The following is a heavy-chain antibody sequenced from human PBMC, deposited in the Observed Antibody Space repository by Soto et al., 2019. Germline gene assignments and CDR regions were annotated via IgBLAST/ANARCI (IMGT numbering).Heavy chain of an antibody. CDR3: ARDWTVTTFDY. V-gene: IGHV3-48*01. Sequence: EVQLVESGGGLVQPGGSLRLSCAASGFTFSSYSMNWVRQAPGKGLEWVSYISSSSSTIYYADTVKGRFTISRDNAKNSLYLQMTSLRAEDTAVYYCARDWTVTTFDYWGQGTLVIVSS. D-gene: IGHD4-17*01. J-gene: IGHJ4*02. CDR1: GFTFSSYS. CDR2: ISSSSSTI.